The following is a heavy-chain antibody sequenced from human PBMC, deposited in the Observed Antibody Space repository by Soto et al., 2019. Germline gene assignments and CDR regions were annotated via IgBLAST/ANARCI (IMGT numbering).Heavy chain of an antibody. CDR1: VDSVSSTSAA. CDR3: ARGSYYSGWV. J-gene: IGHJ4*02. CDR2: TYYRSKWYS. D-gene: IGHD6-19*01. V-gene: IGHV6-1*01. Sequence: SQTLSLTCDISVDSVSSTSAAWSWIRQSPSRGLEWLGRTYYRSKWYSDYAVSVKSRITINPDTSKNQFSLQLNSVTPEDTAVYYCARGSYYSGWVWGQGTLVTVSS.